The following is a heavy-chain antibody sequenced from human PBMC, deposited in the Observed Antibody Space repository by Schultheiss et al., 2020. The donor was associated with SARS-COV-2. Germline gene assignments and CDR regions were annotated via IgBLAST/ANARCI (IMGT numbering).Heavy chain of an antibody. CDR1: GESFSGFS. Sequence: SETLSLTCAVFGESFSGFSWTWIRQSPGKGLEWIGQVSHSGGTHFNPSLKRRLTISIDTSKRQFSLRLTSVTAADTAVYYCASSKGRGAFDIWGQGTTVTVSS. J-gene: IGHJ3*02. CDR2: VSHSGGT. D-gene: IGHD3-10*01. CDR3: ASSKGRGAFDI. V-gene: IGHV4-34*01.